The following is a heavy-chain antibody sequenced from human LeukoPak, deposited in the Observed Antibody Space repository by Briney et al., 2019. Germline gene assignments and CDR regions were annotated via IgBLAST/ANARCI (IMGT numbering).Heavy chain of an antibody. Sequence: PSETLSLTCTVSGGSISSGSYYWSWIRQPAGKGLEWIGSIYYSGSTYYNPSLKSRVTISVDTSKNQFSLKLSSVTAADTAVYYCARETNYYDSSGYYSYWGQGTLVTVSS. CDR2: IYYSGST. CDR1: GGSISSGSYY. D-gene: IGHD3-22*01. J-gene: IGHJ4*02. CDR3: ARETNYYDSSGYYSY. V-gene: IGHV4-39*02.